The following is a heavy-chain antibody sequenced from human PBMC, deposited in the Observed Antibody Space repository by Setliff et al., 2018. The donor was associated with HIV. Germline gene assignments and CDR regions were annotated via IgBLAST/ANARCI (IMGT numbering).Heavy chain of an antibody. CDR1: GFTFSNYW. D-gene: IGHD6-19*01. Sequence: GSLRLSCAASGFTFSNYWMNWVRQAPGKGLEWVADIKQDGGEENYVDSVKGRFTISRDNAKNSLFLQMNSLRVEDTAVYYCARTREQWVVREFDYWGQGMLVTVSS. CDR2: IKQDGGEE. CDR3: ARTREQWVVREFDY. J-gene: IGHJ4*02. V-gene: IGHV3-7*01.